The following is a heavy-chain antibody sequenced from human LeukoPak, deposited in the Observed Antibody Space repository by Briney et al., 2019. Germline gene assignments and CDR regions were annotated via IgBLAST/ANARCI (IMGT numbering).Heavy chain of an antibody. J-gene: IGHJ4*02. CDR2: ISGSGGST. D-gene: IGHD6-19*01. CDR3: AKDPKGLTGYSSGWSLGGDYFDY. V-gene: IGHV3-23*01. Sequence: PGGSLRLSCAASGFTFSSYGMSWVRQAPGKGLEWVSAISGSGGSTYYADSVKGRFTISRDNSKNTLYLQMNSLRAEDTAVYYCAKDPKGLTGYSSGWSLGGDYFDYWGQGTLVTVSS. CDR1: GFTFSSYG.